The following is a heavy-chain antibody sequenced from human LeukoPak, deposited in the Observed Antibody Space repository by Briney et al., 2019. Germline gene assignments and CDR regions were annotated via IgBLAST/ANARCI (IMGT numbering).Heavy chain of an antibody. Sequence: ASVKVSCKASGNTFTGYYLHWVRQAPGRGLEWMGWINPSGGTNYAQKFQGTVTMTRDTSISTAYMELSRLRSDDTAVYYCARRGFGSGSYLDSWGQGTLVTVSS. D-gene: IGHD3-10*01. V-gene: IGHV1-2*02. CDR3: ARRGFGSGSYLDS. CDR1: GNTFTGYY. CDR2: INPSGGT. J-gene: IGHJ4*02.